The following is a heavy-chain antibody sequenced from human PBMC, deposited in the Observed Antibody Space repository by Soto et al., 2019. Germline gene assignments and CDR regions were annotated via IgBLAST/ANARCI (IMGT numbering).Heavy chain of an antibody. V-gene: IGHV1-69*01. CDR1: GGTFSSYA. Sequence: QVQLVQSGAEVKKPGSSVKVSCKASGGTFSSYAISWVRQAPGQGLEWMGGIIPIFGTANYAQKFQGRVTITADEATSTAYMEQSSLRSEDTAVYYCARGGAVGCSGGSCYGIDYWGQGTLVTVSS. J-gene: IGHJ4*02. D-gene: IGHD2-15*01. CDR3: ARGGAVGCSGGSCYGIDY. CDR2: IIPIFGTA.